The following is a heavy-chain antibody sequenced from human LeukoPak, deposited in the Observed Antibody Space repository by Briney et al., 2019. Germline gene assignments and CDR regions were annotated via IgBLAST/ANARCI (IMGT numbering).Heavy chain of an antibody. CDR3: ARGSSGGSYFDY. V-gene: IGHV1-69*05. CDR2: IIPIFGAA. J-gene: IGHJ4*02. CDR1: GGTFSSYA. D-gene: IGHD6-6*01. Sequence: SVKVSCKASGGTFSSYAISWVRQAPGQGLEWMGGIIPIFGAANYAQKFQGRVTITTDESTSTAYMELSSLRSEDTAVYYCARGSSGGSYFDYWGQGTLVTVSS.